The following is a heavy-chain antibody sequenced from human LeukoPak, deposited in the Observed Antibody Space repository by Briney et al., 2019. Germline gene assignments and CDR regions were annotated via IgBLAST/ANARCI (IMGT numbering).Heavy chain of an antibody. J-gene: IGHJ4*02. CDR3: TRDESSRDDSGGYHY. CDR2: VHFSGST. D-gene: IGHD3-22*01. Sequence: PSETLSLTCAVSGASVTSHHWAWIRQPAGKGRESVGRVHFSGSTTYNPSLRSRVAISLDKSKNELSLTLKSVSAADTAVYYCTRDESSRDDSGGYHYWGRGVLVTVSS. CDR1: GASVTSHH. V-gene: IGHV4-4*07.